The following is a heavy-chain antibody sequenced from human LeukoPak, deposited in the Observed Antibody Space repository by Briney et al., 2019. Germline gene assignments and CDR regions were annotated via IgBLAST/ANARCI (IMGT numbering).Heavy chain of an antibody. CDR1: GFTFASYA. V-gene: IGHV3-23*01. D-gene: IGHD4-17*01. CDR3: AKDLGHDYGDYVWVFDY. J-gene: IGHJ4*02. Sequence: GGSLRLSCAASGFTFASYAMTWVRQAPGKGLEWVSAVSGSGGSTYSADSVKGRFTISRDNSKNTLYLQINSLRAEDTAVYYCAKDLGHDYGDYVWVFDYWGQGTLVTVSS. CDR2: VSGSGGST.